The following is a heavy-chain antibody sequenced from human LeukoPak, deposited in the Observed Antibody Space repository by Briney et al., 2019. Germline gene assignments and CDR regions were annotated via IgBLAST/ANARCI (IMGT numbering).Heavy chain of an antibody. Sequence: QPGRSLRLSCAASGFTFSSYGMHWVRQAPGKGLEWVAVISYDGSNKYYADSVKGRFTISRDNSKNTLYLHMNSLRAEDTAVYYCARDYGGSSPFDYWGQGTLVAVSS. CDR2: ISYDGSNK. CDR1: GFTFSSYG. J-gene: IGHJ4*02. V-gene: IGHV3-30*03. CDR3: ARDYGGSSPFDY. D-gene: IGHD4-23*01.